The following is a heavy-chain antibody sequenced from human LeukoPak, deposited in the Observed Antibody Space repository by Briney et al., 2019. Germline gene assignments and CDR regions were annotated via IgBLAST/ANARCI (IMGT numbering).Heavy chain of an antibody. Sequence: PGGSLRLSCAASGFTFSSYAMHWVRQAPGKGPEWVAVISYDGSNKYYADSVKGRFTISRDNSKNTLYLQMNSLRAEDTAVYYCARTGEYAIRFNYYYYMDVWGKGTTVTVSS. CDR2: ISYDGSNK. CDR1: GFTFSSYA. CDR3: ARTGEYAIRFNYYYYMDV. J-gene: IGHJ6*03. D-gene: IGHD2-8*01. V-gene: IGHV3-30*04.